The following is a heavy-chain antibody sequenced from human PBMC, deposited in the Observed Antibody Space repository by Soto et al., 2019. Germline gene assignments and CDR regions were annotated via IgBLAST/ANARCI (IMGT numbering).Heavy chain of an antibody. CDR1: CGSFTSNNW. CDR2: IYRTGST. Sequence: SETLSLTCAVSCGSFTSNNWWTWVRQPPGQGLEWIGEIYRTGSTNYNPSLKSRVTISLDKSENQFSLKVTSLTAADTAVYYCARLRVGVNWYFDLWGRGTLVTVSS. V-gene: IGHV4-4*02. D-gene: IGHD1-26*01. J-gene: IGHJ2*01. CDR3: ARLRVGVNWYFDL.